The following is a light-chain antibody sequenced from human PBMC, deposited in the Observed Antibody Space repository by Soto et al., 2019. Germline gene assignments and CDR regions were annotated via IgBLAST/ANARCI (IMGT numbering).Light chain of an antibody. CDR1: QTINNK. CDR2: DAF. CDR3: QQYESWYPIT. J-gene: IGKJ5*01. V-gene: IGKV3-15*01. Sequence: EIVLTQSPATLSVSPGETATLSRRASQTINNKLVWYQQRPGQAPRLLMSDAFARAPGIPARFSGSGSGAEFTLTISSLQSEDFAVYYCQQYESWYPITFGQGTRLEI.